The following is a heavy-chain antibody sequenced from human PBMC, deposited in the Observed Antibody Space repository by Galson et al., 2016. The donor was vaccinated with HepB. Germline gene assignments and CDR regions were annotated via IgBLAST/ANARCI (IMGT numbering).Heavy chain of an antibody. J-gene: IGHJ4*02. CDR1: GYTFTYHS. D-gene: IGHD6-19*01. CDR3: ARDLGVPGSPLDN. Sequence: QSGAEVKTPGESLKTSCKASGYTFTYHSMHWVRQAPGQRLEWMGWINAGSGHTKYSQKFQGRVTITRDTSANTAYMVLSSLRSEDTTVYYCARDLGVPGSPLDNWGQGTLVTVPS. CDR2: INAGSGHT. V-gene: IGHV1-3*01.